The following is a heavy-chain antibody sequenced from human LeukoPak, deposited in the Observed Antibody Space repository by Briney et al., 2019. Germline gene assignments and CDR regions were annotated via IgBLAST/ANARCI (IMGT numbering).Heavy chain of an antibody. Sequence: LSLTCTVSGYSITSGYYWGWIRQPPGKGLEWVAVISYDGSNKYYADSVKGRFTISRDNSKNTLYLQMNSLRAEDTAVYYCAREGFDSGFDRKFDYWGQGTLVTVSS. CDR1: GYSITSGYY. J-gene: IGHJ4*02. CDR2: ISYDGSNK. CDR3: AREGFDSGFDRKFDY. D-gene: IGHD5-12*01. V-gene: IGHV3-30*03.